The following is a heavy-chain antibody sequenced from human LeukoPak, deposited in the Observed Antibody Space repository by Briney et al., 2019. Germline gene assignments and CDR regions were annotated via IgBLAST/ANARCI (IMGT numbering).Heavy chain of an antibody. Sequence: PSETLSLTCAVYGGSFSGYYWSWIRQPPGKGLEWIGEINHSGSTNYNPSLKSRVTISVDTSKNQFSLKLSSVTAADTAVYYCARVASEIVVVTRRSWGQGTLVTVSS. D-gene: IGHD3-22*01. J-gene: IGHJ4*02. CDR3: ARVASEIVVVTRRS. V-gene: IGHV4-34*01. CDR2: INHSGST. CDR1: GGSFSGYY.